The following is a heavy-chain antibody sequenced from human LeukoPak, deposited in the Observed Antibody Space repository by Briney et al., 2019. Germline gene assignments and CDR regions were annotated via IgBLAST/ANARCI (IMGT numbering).Heavy chain of an antibody. CDR3: TTESQISGWYY. D-gene: IGHD6-19*01. J-gene: IGHJ4*02. Sequence: GGSLRLSCAASGFTFSNAWTSWVRQAPGKGLEWVGRIKSKTDGGTTDYAAPVKGRFTISRDDSKNTLYLQMNSLKTEDTAVYYCTTESQISGWYYWGQGTLVTVSS. V-gene: IGHV3-15*01. CDR2: IKSKTDGGTT. CDR1: GFTFSNAW.